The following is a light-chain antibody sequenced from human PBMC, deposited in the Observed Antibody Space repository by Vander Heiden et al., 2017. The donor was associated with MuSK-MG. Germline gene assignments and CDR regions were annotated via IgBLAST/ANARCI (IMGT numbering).Light chain of an antibody. CDR1: SSNIGAGYD. Sequence: QSVLTQPPSVSGAPGPRVTISCTGSSSNIGAGYDVHWYQQLPATPPNLRIYVYSNRRSGAPARFSVSDSGTSTALAITRLQAEDEADYYCQSYDTSRSGSGVFGGGTKLTVL. CDR3: QSYDTSRSGSGV. J-gene: IGLJ3*02. V-gene: IGLV1-40*01. CDR2: VYS.